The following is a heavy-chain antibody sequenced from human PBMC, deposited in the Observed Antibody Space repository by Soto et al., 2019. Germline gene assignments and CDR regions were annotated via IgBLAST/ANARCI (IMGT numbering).Heavy chain of an antibody. CDR3: AREGCSSTSGYAGWFDP. Sequence: QVQLVQSGAEVKKPGASVKVSCKAPGYTFTGYYMPWVRQAPGQGLEWMGWINPNSGGTNYAQKFQGWVTMTRDTSISTAYMELSRLRSDDTAVYYCAREGCSSTSGYAGWFDPWGQGTLVTVSS. CDR1: GYTFTGYY. CDR2: INPNSGGT. D-gene: IGHD2-2*01. V-gene: IGHV1-2*04. J-gene: IGHJ5*02.